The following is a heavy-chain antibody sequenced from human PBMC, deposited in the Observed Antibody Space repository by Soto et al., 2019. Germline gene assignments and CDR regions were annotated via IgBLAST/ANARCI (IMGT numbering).Heavy chain of an antibody. CDR1: GDSVSSNSAA. CDR2: TYYRSKWYN. D-gene: IGHD3-22*01. V-gene: IGHV6-1*01. J-gene: IGHJ6*02. Sequence: SQTLSLTCAISGDSVSSNSAAWNWIRQSPSRGLEWLGRTYYRSKWYNDYAVSVKSRITINPDTSKNQFSLQLNSVTPEDTAVYYCARDRHDSSGYYYYYYGMDVWGQGTTVTVSS. CDR3: ARDRHDSSGYYYYYYGMDV.